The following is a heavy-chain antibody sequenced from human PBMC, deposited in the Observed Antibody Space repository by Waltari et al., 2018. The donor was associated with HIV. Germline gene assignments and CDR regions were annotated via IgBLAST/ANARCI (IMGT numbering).Heavy chain of an antibody. D-gene: IGHD5-18*01. CDR2: ISWNSGTI. CDR1: GFTFADNA. CDR3: AKGVTQGYYYGMDV. Sequence: EVQLVESGGGLVQPGRSLRLSCAASGFTFADNAMHWVRQAPGKGLEWVSGISWNSGTIAYADSVKGRFTISRDNAKNSLYLQMNSLRAEDTALYYCAKGVTQGYYYGMDVWGQGTTVTVSS. J-gene: IGHJ6*02. V-gene: IGHV3-9*01.